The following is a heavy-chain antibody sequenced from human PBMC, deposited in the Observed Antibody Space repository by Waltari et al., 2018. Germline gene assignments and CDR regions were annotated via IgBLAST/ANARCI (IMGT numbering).Heavy chain of an antibody. J-gene: IGHJ6*03. CDR1: GGSISSSSYY. CDR3: ARYPHYYYYYMDV. Sequence: QLQLQESGPGLVKPSETLSLTCTVSGGSISSSSYYWGWIRQPPGKGLVWIGSIYYSGSTSYNPSLKSRVTISVDTSKNQFSLKLSSVTAADTAVYYCARYPHYYYYYMDVWGKGTTVTVSS. V-gene: IGHV4-39*01. CDR2: IYYSGST.